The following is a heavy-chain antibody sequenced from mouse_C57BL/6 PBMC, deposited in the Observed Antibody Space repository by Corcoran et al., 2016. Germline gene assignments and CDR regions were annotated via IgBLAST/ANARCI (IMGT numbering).Heavy chain of an antibody. D-gene: IGHD1-1*01. CDR2: INPNNGGT. CDR3: ARGTTVVATDYAMDY. Sequence: EVQPQQSGPELVKPGASVKISCKASGYTFTDYYMNWVKQSHGKSLEWIGDINPNNGGTSYNQKFKGKATLTVDKSSSTAYMELRSLTSEDSAVYYCARGTTVVATDYAMDYWGQGTSVTVSS. V-gene: IGHV1-26*01. J-gene: IGHJ4*01. CDR1: GYTFTDYY.